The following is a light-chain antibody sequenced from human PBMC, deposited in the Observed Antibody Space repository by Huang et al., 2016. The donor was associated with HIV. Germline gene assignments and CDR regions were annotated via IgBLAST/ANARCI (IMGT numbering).Light chain of an antibody. CDR3: QKYDSVPRT. Sequence: DIQMTQYPSSLSASVGDRVTITCRASQDINNYLAWYQQKAGQVPTLLIYAASSLQSGVPSRFSGSGSGTDFTLTISSLQPEDVAIYYCQKYDSVPRTFGQGTKVEIK. V-gene: IGKV1-27*01. J-gene: IGKJ1*01. CDR2: AAS. CDR1: QDINNY.